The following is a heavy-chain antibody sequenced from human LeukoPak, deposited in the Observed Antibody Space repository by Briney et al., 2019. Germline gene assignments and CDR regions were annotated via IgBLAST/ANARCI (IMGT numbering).Heavy chain of an antibody. V-gene: IGHV4-38-2*01. CDR2: VYQSWTT. J-gene: IGHJ4*02. CDR3: VKTGERVFSGDYQKYYFDY. D-gene: IGHD4-17*01. Sequence: KPSETLSLTCAVSGHYISSGYYLGWIRQPPGSGLEWIGRVYQSWTTYYNPSLKSRVTISVDTSNNQFSLKLSSVTAADTAVYYCVKTGERVFSGDYQKYYFDYWGQGTLVPVSS. CDR1: GHYISSGYY.